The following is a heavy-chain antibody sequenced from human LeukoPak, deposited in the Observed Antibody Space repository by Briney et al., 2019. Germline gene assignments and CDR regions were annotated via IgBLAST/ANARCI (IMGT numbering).Heavy chain of an antibody. CDR2: ISGIGDST. V-gene: IGHV3-23*01. Sequence: GGSLTLSCAASGFTFSSYAMSGVRQAPGKGLGWVSAISGIGDSTYYADSVKGRFTVYRDNFKNKLYLQMNSLRAEDTAVYYCAKDSFTIFGVVNYFDYWGQGTLVTVSS. J-gene: IGHJ4*02. CDR1: GFTFSSYA. D-gene: IGHD3-3*01. CDR3: AKDSFTIFGVVNYFDY.